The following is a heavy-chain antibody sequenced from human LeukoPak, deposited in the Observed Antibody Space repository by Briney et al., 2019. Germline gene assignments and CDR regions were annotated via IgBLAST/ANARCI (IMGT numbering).Heavy chain of an antibody. CDR2: ISRSESAI. V-gene: IGHV3-11*04. Sequence: GGSLRLSCAASGFPFSDYYMSWIRQAPGKGLEWVSYISRSESAIYYAESVKGRFTITRDNAKNSLCLQMNSLRAEDTAVYCCARVPSCTSTSCYWPYSFDIWGQDTSVRVST. CDR1: GFPFSDYY. J-gene: IGHJ3*02. CDR3: ARVPSCTSTSCYWPYSFDI. D-gene: IGHD2-2*01.